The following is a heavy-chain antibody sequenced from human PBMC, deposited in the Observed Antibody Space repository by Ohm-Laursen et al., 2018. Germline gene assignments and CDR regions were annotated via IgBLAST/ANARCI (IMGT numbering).Heavy chain of an antibody. V-gene: IGHV4-61*01. CDR3: VYGMDV. CDR1: GGSVSSGSYY. J-gene: IGHJ6*02. CDR2: INHSGST. Sequence: SETLSLTCAVSGGSVSSGSYYWTWMRQPPGKGLEWIGEINHSGSTNYNPSLKSRVTISTDTSNNQFSLKLSSVTAADTAVYYCVYGMDVWGQGTTVTVSS.